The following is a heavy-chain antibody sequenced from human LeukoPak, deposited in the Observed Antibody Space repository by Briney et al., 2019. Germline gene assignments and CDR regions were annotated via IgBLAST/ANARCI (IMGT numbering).Heavy chain of an antibody. J-gene: IGHJ4*02. CDR1: RFTFRNYG. Sequence: QSGGSLRLSCAASRFTFRNYGMHWVRQAPGKGLEWLTLISLDGSNQFYADSVKGRFTISRDNSKDTLYLQMDALRPEDTGVYFCAKDYHLHGATFPGHCGQGTLVTVSS. V-gene: IGHV3-30*18. CDR2: ISLDGSNQ. CDR3: AKDYHLHGATFPGH. D-gene: IGHD1-14*01.